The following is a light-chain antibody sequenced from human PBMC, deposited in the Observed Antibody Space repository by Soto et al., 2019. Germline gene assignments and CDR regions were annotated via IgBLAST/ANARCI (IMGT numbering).Light chain of an antibody. J-gene: IGKJ2*01. V-gene: IGKV3-11*01. CDR3: QHRGTWPPYT. Sequence: EFVLTQSPATLSLSPGERATLSCRASQSVTSCLAWFQQKPGQAPRLLIYETSSRATGIPARFSGSGSGTDFTLTISSLQPEDSAVYYCQHRGTWPPYTFGQGTNLEI. CDR2: ETS. CDR1: QSVTSC.